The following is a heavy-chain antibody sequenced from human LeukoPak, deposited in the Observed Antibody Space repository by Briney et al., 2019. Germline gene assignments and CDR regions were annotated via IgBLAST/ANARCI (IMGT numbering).Heavy chain of an antibody. Sequence: GGSLRLSCAVSGFTVSSNYMAWVRQAPGKGLEWVSVIYSGGTTYYADSVKGRFTISRDNSKNTLYLQMNSLRAEDTAMYYCAREGSYDSSTMWYFDSWGRGTLVTVSS. D-gene: IGHD3-22*01. CDR2: IYSGGTT. CDR3: AREGSYDSSTMWYFDS. J-gene: IGHJ4*02. CDR1: GFTVSSNY. V-gene: IGHV3-53*01.